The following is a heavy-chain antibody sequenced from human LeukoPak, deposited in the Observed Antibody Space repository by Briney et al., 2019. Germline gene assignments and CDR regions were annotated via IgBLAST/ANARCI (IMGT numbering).Heavy chain of an antibody. D-gene: IGHD6-13*01. V-gene: IGHV4-59*12. CDR3: ARDGNPYSSSWYQPFDY. CDR1: GGSISSYY. CDR2: IYYSGST. Sequence: SETLSLTCTVSGGSISSYYWSWIRQPPGKGLEWIGYIYYSGSTNYNPSLKSRVTISVDESKNQFSLKLSSVTAADTAVYYCARDGNPYSSSWYQPFDYWGQGTLVTVSS. J-gene: IGHJ4*02.